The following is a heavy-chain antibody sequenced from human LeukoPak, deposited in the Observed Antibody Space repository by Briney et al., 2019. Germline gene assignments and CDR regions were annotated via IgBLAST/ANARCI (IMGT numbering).Heavy chain of an antibody. Sequence: GGSLRLSCAASGFTFSSYAMSWVRQAPWKGLEWVSAISGSGGSTYYADSVKGRFTISRDNSKNTLYLQMNSLRAEDTAVYYCAKSPWEWWTAFDIWGQGTMVTVSS. J-gene: IGHJ3*02. V-gene: IGHV3-23*01. D-gene: IGHD2-15*01. CDR2: ISGSGGST. CDR3: AKSPWEWWTAFDI. CDR1: GFTFSSYA.